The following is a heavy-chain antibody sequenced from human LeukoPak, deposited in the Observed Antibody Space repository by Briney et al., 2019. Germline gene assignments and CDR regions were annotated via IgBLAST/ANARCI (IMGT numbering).Heavy chain of an antibody. D-gene: IGHD1-14*01. V-gene: IGHV4-39*01. CDR1: GGSISSSSYH. CDR2: IYYLGNT. CDR3: ARLIEGTPADS. J-gene: IGHJ4*02. Sequence: PSETLSLTYTVSGGSISSSSYHWGWIRQPPGKGLEWIGSIYYLGNTYHNPSLKSRLNISVDTSKNEFSLKLASVSPLDSAFYCCARLIEGTPADSWGQGTLVTVSS.